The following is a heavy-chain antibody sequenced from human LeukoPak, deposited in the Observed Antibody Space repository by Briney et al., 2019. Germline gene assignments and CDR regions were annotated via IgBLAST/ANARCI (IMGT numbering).Heavy chain of an antibody. CDR1: GGSISSSSYY. J-gene: IGHJ4*02. CDR2: IYYSGST. V-gene: IGHV4-39*01. CDR3: ARQHPIYDSSGYDDY. D-gene: IGHD3-22*01. Sequence: SETLSLTCTVSGGSISSSSYYWGWIRQPPGKGLEWTGSIYYSGSTYYNPSLKSRVSISVDTSKNQFSLKLSSVTAADTAVYYCARQHPIYDSSGYDDYWGQGTLVTVSS.